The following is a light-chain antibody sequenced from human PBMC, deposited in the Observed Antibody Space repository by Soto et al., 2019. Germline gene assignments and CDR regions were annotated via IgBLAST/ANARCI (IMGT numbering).Light chain of an antibody. V-gene: IGLV2-14*03. CDR2: DVN. J-gene: IGLJ1*01. CDR1: SSDVGGYNY. CDR3: SSYTSSGTDV. Sequence: QSALTQPASVSGSPGQSITISCTGTSSDVGGYNYVSWYQQHPGKAPKLMIYDVNNRPSGVSNRFSGSKSGNTASLTISGLQAEDEADYYCSSYTSSGTDVFGTGTKLTVL.